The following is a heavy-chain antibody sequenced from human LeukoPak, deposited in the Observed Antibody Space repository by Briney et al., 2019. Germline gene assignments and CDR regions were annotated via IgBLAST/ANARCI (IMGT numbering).Heavy chain of an antibody. CDR2: IYYSGDT. Sequence: PSETLSLTCTVSGGSITSYYWSWIRQPPGKGLEWIGYIYYSGDTDHNTSLKSRVTISVDTSKNQFSLKLSSVTAADTAVYYCARGDRSYDFWSGYYTSGLNYYFDYWGQGTLVTVSS. CDR3: ARGDRSYDFWSGYYTSGLNYYFDY. CDR1: GGSITSYY. D-gene: IGHD3-3*01. V-gene: IGHV4-59*08. J-gene: IGHJ4*02.